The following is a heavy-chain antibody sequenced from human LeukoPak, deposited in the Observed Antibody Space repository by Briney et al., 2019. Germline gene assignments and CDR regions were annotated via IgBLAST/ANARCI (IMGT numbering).Heavy chain of an antibody. D-gene: IGHD4-17*01. CDR2: ISSSSSSI. Sequence: ETLSLTCTVSGDSISTSSYYWGWIRQPPGKGLEWVSHISSSSSSIYYSDSVKGRFTISRDNAKNSLCLQMNSLRAEDTAVYYCARDRPKSYGDYSGYFDYWGQGTLVTVSS. J-gene: IGHJ4*02. V-gene: IGHV3-48*01. CDR3: ARDRPKSYGDYSGYFDY. CDR1: GDSISTSSYY.